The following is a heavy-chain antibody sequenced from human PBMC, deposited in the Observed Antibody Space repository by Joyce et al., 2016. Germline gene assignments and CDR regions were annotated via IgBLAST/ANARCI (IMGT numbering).Heavy chain of an antibody. V-gene: IGHV3-23*01. CDR1: GFTFSNYA. D-gene: IGHD3-22*01. CDR2: ISGTRDIT. CDR3: AKPNYDTSGYYYGWGY. Sequence: EVQLLESGGGLVQPGGSLRLSCTASGFTFSNYAMSWVRQAPGKGLEWVSGISGTRDITYYADSVKGRFTISSDNSKNTLYLQMNSLRAEDTAVYYCAKPNYDTSGYYYGWGYWGQGTLVTVSS. J-gene: IGHJ4*02.